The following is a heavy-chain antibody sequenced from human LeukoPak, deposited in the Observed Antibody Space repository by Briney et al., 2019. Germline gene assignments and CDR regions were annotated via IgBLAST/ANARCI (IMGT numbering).Heavy chain of an antibody. Sequence: PSETLSLTCTVSGGSVNSGSYYWSWIRQSPGKGLEWIGDIYYSGSAYYNPSLKSRVTISIDTSKNQFSLKLTSVTAADTAVYYCATEGDSRPSWGAFDMWGQGTMVTVSS. CDR1: GGSVNSGSYY. CDR2: IYYSGSA. D-gene: IGHD6-6*01. CDR3: ATEGDSRPSWGAFDM. V-gene: IGHV4-39*07. J-gene: IGHJ3*02.